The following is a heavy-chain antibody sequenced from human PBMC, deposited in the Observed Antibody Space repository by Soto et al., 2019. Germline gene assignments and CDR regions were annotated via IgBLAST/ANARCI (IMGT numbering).Heavy chain of an antibody. V-gene: IGHV1-18*01. J-gene: IGHJ2*01. CDR3: ARVVGVYCGGGSCRHRGYFDL. Sequence: QVQLVQSGAEVKKPGASVKVSCKASGYTFTSYGISWVRQAPGQGLEWMGWISAYNGNTNYAQKLQGRVTMTTDTSTGAACMELRRLRSEGTAVYYCARVVGVYCGGGSCRHRGYFDLWGGGSLVTV. CDR2: ISAYNGNT. D-gene: IGHD2-15*01. CDR1: GYTFTSYG.